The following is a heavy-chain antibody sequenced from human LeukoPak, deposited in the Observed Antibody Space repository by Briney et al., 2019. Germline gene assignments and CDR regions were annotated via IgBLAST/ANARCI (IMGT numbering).Heavy chain of an antibody. CDR1: GFTFSSYG. CDR3: AKGKGTQGNYDDY. J-gene: IGHJ4*02. Sequence: PGGSLRLSCAASGFTFSSYGMHWVRQAPGKGLEWVAVISYDGSNKYYADSVKGRFTIPRDNSKNTLYLQMNSLRAEDTAVYYCAKGKGTQGNYDDYWGQGTLVTVSS. V-gene: IGHV3-30*18. CDR2: ISYDGSNK.